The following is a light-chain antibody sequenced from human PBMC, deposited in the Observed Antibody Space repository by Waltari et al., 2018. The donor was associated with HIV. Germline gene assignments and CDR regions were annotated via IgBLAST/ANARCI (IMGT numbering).Light chain of an antibody. V-gene: IGLV1-44*01. CDR3: AAWDDSLDGWV. CDR1: SYNLGSNT. CDR2: INI. Sequence: QSVLTQPPSASGTPGQSVTISCSGSSYNLGSNTVNWYQQFPGTAPKLLIYINIQRPSGVPDRFSGSKSVTSASLAISGLQSEDEAVYYCAAWDDSLDGWVFGGGTNLTVL. J-gene: IGLJ3*02.